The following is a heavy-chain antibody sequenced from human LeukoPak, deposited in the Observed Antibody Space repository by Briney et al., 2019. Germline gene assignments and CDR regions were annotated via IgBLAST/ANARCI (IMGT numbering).Heavy chain of an antibody. CDR1: GYSFTNYW. Sequence: GGSLRLSCKGSGYSFTNYWIGWVRQMPGNGLGWMGIIYPGDSDIRYSPSFQGQVTISVDKSISTAYLQWSSLKASDTAIYYCARPHYYDSIGYYFDSWGQGTLVTVSS. V-gene: IGHV5-51*01. J-gene: IGHJ4*02. D-gene: IGHD3-16*01. CDR2: IYPGDSDI. CDR3: ARPHYYDSIGYYFDS.